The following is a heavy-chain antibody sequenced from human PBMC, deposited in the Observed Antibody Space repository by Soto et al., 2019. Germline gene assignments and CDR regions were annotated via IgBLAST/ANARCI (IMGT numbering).Heavy chain of an antibody. J-gene: IGHJ4*02. CDR3: AKDLSLTYYYGSGSYSTYDY. Sequence: LRLSCAASGFTFSDYYMSWILQAPGRGLEWVAVISYDGSNKYYADSVKGRFTISRDNSKNTLYLQMNSLRAEDTAVYYCAKDLSLTYYYGSGSYSTYDYWGQGTLVTVSS. CDR1: GFTFSDYY. D-gene: IGHD3-10*01. V-gene: IGHV3-30*18. CDR2: ISYDGSNK.